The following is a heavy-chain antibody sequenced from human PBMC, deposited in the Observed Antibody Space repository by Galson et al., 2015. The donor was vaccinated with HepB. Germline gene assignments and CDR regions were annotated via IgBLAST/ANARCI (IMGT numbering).Heavy chain of an antibody. CDR2: ISGSGGST. CDR3: AKEGSPCDYGDYLLFCYYYYGMDV. Sequence: SLRLSCAASGFTFSSYAMSWVRQAPGKGLEWVSAISGSGGSTYYADSVKGRFTISRDNSKNTLYLQMNSLRAEDTAVYYCAKEGSPCDYGDYLLFCYYYYGMDVWGQGTTVTVSS. V-gene: IGHV3-23*01. CDR1: GFTFSSYA. D-gene: IGHD4-17*01. J-gene: IGHJ6*02.